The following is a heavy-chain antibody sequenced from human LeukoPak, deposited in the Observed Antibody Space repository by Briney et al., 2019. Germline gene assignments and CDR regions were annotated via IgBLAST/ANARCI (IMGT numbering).Heavy chain of an antibody. V-gene: IGHV1-2*02. D-gene: IGHD6-19*01. CDR3: ARPYSSGWTTGY. J-gene: IGHJ4*02. CDR1: GYTFTGYY. CDR2: INPNSGGT. Sequence: ASVKVSCKASGYTFTGYYMHWVRQAPGQGLVWMGWINPNSGGTNFAQKFQGRVTMTRDTSISTAYMELSRLRSDDTAVYYCARPYSSGWTTGYWGQGTLVTVSS.